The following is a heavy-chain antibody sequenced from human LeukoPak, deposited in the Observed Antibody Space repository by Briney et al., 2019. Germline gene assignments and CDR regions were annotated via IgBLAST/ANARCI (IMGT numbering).Heavy chain of an antibody. Sequence: GGSLRLSCAASGLTISSDAMSWICHAPRQGQEWVSAISGSGGSTYYADSVKGRCTTSTDNSTTTLYLQMNSLRAEDPPVYYCSKDHTTTYYYDSSGYDYWGQGTLVTVSS. J-gene: IGHJ4*02. CDR1: GLTISSDA. D-gene: IGHD3-22*01. V-gene: IGHV3-23*01. CDR3: SKDHTTTYYYDSSGYDY. CDR2: ISGSGGST.